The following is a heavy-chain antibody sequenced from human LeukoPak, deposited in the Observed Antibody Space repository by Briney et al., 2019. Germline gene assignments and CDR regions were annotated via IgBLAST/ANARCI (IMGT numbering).Heavy chain of an antibody. CDR2: ISSSGGST. Sequence: GGSLRLSCAASGFTFSSYAMSWVRQAPGKGLEWVSAISSSGGSTYYADSVKGRFTISRDNSKNTLYLQMNSLRAEDTAVYYCARGRGSCTSSSCYIDYWGQGTLVTVSS. CDR1: GFTFSSYA. CDR3: ARGRGSCTSSSCYIDY. V-gene: IGHV3-23*01. D-gene: IGHD2-2*02. J-gene: IGHJ4*02.